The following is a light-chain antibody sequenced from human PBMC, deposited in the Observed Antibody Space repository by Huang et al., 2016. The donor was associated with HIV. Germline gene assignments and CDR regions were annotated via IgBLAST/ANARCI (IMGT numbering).Light chain of an antibody. J-gene: IGKJ5*01. CDR3: QQYNNWPIT. CDR1: QSVSSN. Sequence: EIVMTQSPATLSVSPGERATLSCRASQSVSSNLAWYQQKPGQAPRLLIYVASTRATGIPARFRGSGSGTEFTLTISSLQSEDFAVYYCQQYNNWPITFGQGTRLEMK. CDR2: VAS. V-gene: IGKV3D-15*01.